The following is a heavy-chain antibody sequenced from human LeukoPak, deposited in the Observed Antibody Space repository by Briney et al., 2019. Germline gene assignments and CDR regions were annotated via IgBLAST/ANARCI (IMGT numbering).Heavy chain of an antibody. J-gene: IGHJ3*02. Sequence: ASVKVSCKASGYTFNGYYIHWVRQAPGQGLEWMGWINPNSGGTNYAQKFQGRVTMTRDTSISTAYMELSRLRSDDTAVYYCAVMSGYDDAFDIWGQGTMVTVSS. CDR2: INPNSGGT. CDR3: AVMSGYDDAFDI. CDR1: GYTFNGYY. V-gene: IGHV1-2*02. D-gene: IGHD2-2*01.